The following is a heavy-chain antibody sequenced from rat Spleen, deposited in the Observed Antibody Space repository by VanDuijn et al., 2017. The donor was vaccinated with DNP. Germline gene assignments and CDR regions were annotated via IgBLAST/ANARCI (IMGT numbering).Heavy chain of an antibody. CDR1: GFTFSDYN. CDR2: ITYDGSNT. V-gene: IGHV5-7*01. CDR3: ASPNVYSGLPFDY. Sequence: EVQLVESGGDSVQPGRSLKLSCAALGFTFSDYNMAWVRQAPKKGLEWVATITYDGSNTYYRDSVKGRFTISRDNAKSTLYLQIDSLRSEDTATYYCASPNVYSGLPFDYWGQGVMVTVSS. J-gene: IGHJ2*01. D-gene: IGHD1-6*01.